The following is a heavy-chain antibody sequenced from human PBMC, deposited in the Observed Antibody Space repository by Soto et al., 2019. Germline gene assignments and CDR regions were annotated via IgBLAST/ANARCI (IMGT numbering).Heavy chain of an antibody. Sequence: SVGVSRKGSGGNFSRFANSWVRQAPGQGREWMGGIIPIFGTANYAQKFQGRVTITADESTSTAYMELSSLRSEDTVVYHAEDGIRYFDWLLGLDYWGQGTLVTVSS. CDR1: GGNFSRFA. D-gene: IGHD3-9*01. CDR3: EDGIRYFDWLLGLDY. CDR2: IIPIFGTA. J-gene: IGHJ4*02. V-gene: IGHV1-69*13.